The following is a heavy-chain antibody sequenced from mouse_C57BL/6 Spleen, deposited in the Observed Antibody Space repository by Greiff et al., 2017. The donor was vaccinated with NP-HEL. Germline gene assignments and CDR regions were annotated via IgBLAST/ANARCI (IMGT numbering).Heavy chain of an antibody. CDR3: AGYYSNYVDAMYY. CDR1: GFTFSSYA. CDR2: ISDGGSST. J-gene: IGHJ4*01. V-gene: IGHV5-4*01. Sequence: EVQLVESGGGLVKPGGSLKLSCAASGFTFSSYAMSWVRQTPEKRLEWVATISDGGSSTYYPDNVKGRFNISRDNAKNNLYLQMSHLKSEDTAMYSCAGYYSNYVDAMYYWGQGTSVTVAS. D-gene: IGHD2-5*01.